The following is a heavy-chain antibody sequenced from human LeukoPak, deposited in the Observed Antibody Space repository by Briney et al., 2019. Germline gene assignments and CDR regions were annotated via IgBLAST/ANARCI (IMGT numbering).Heavy chain of an antibody. V-gene: IGHV3-21*01. Sequence: GGSLRLSCAASGFTFSSYSMNWVRQAPGKGLEWVSSISSSSSYIYYADSVKGRFTISRDNAKNSLYLQMNSLRAEDTAVYYCARDGQGSYYYYYGMDVWGQGTTVIVSS. D-gene: IGHD3-10*01. CDR2: ISSSSSYI. CDR1: GFTFSSYS. CDR3: ARDGQGSYYYYYGMDV. J-gene: IGHJ6*02.